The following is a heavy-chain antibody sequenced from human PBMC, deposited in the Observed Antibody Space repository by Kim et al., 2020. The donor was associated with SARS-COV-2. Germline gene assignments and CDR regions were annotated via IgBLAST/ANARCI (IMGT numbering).Heavy chain of an antibody. D-gene: IGHD2-21*02. CDR2: IYYSGST. Sequence: SETLSLTCTVSGGSISSSSYYWGWIRQPPGKGLEWIGSIYYSGSTYYNPSLKSRVTISVDTSKNQFSLRLSSVTAADTAVYYCARLGDSPDYWGQGTLVTVSS. CDR3: ARLGDSPDY. V-gene: IGHV4-39*01. J-gene: IGHJ4*02. CDR1: GGSISSSSYY.